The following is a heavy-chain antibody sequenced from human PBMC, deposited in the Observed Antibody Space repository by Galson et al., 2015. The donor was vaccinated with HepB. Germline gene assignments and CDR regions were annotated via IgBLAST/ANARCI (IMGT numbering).Heavy chain of an antibody. V-gene: IGHV1-69*13. CDR2: FIPIFGTA. D-gene: IGHD1-26*01. CDR1: GGTFSSYA. J-gene: IGHJ3*02. CDR3: ARDRRSGSRDHDAFDI. Sequence: SVKVSCKASGGTFSSYAISWVRQAPGQGLEWMGGFIPIFGTANYAQKFQGRVTITADESTSTAYMELSSLRSEDTAVYYCARDRRSGSRDHDAFDIWGQGTMVTVSS.